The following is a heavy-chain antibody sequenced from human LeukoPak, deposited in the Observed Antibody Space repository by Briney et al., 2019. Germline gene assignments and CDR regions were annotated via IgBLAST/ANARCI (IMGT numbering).Heavy chain of an antibody. CDR1: GGSFSGYY. Sequence: PSETLSPTCAVYGGSFSGYYWSWIRQPPGKGLEWIGEINHSGSTNYNPSLKSRVTISVDTSKNQFSLKLSSVTAADTAVYYCARGSVAYYGSGSYFQWGQGTLVTVSS. V-gene: IGHV4-34*01. CDR2: INHSGST. J-gene: IGHJ4*02. D-gene: IGHD3-10*01. CDR3: ARGSVAYYGSGSYFQ.